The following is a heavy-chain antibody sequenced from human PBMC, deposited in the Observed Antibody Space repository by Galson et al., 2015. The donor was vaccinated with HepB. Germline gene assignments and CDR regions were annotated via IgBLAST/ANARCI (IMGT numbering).Heavy chain of an antibody. CDR2: ISYDGSK. CDR3: ARMRINNLDY. CDR1: GFTFSSYD. J-gene: IGHJ4*02. V-gene: IGHV3-30-3*01. D-gene: IGHD1/OR15-1a*01. Sequence: SLRLSCAASGFTFSSYDLYWVRQAPGKGLEWVAVISYDGSKTYADSVKGRFTISRDNSKSTLYLHMNSLRFEDTSMYYCARMRINNLDYWGQGTLVTVSS.